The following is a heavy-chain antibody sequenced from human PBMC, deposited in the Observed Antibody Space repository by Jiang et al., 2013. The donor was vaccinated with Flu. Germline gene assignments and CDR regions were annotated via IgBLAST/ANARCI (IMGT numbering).Heavy chain of an antibody. CDR3: ARGRYCSGGSCYSWHYGMDV. CDR1: GYSFTSYY. D-gene: IGHD2-15*01. CDR2: INPSGGST. J-gene: IGHJ6*02. Sequence: EVKEPGASVKVSCKASGYSFTSYYMHWVRQAPGQGLEWMGIINPSGGSTSYAQKFQGRVTMTRDTSTSTVYMELSSLRSEDTAVYYCARGRYCSGGSCYSWHYGMDVWGQGTTVTVSS. V-gene: IGHV1-46*01.